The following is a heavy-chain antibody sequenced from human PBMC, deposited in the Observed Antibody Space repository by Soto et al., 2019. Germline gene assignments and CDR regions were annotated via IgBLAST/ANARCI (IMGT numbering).Heavy chain of an antibody. CDR1: GFTFSTYW. V-gene: IGHV3-7*01. D-gene: IGHD3-16*01. CDR3: XXXGGHDYNY. J-gene: IGHJ4*02. CDR2: INPDGSVG. Sequence: EVQLLGSGGGLVQPGGSLRLSCVASGFTFSTYWMNWVRQAPGMGLEWVANINPDGSVGTYVDSVKGRFTTSRDNARXXXXXXXXXXXXXXXXXXXXXXXGGHDYNYWGQGILVTVSS.